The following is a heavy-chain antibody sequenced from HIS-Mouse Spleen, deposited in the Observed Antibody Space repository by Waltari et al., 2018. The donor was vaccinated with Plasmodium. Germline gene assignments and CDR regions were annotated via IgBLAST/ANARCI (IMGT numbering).Heavy chain of an antibody. V-gene: IGHV3-7*01. CDR1: GFTSSSYW. D-gene: IGHD6-13*01. J-gene: IGHJ2*01. Sequence: EVQLVASVGGLVQPGGSLRLSCAAAGFTSSSYWMSWVRQAPGKGLEWVANIKQDGSEKYYVDSVKGRFTISRDNAKNSLYLQMNSLRAEDTAVYYCASSWYWYFDLWGRGTLVTVSS. CDR2: IKQDGSEK. CDR3: ASSWYWYFDL.